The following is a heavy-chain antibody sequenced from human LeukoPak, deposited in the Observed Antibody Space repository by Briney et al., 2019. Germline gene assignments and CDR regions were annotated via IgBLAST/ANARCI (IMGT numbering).Heavy chain of an antibody. CDR2: INSDGSST. J-gene: IGHJ6*02. CDR3: ARAGKELANYYYYGMDV. V-gene: IGHV3-74*01. CDR1: GFTFSSYW. Sequence: PGGSLRLSCAASGFTFSSYWMHWVRQAPGKGLVWVSRINSDGSSTSYADSVKGRFTISRDNAKNTLYLQMNSLRAEDTAVYYCARAGKELANYYYYGMDVWGQGTTVTVSS. D-gene: IGHD1-26*01.